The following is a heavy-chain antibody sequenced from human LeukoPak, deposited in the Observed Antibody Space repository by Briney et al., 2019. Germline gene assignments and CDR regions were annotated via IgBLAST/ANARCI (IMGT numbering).Heavy chain of an antibody. V-gene: IGHV1-2*02. CDR3: ATDNYGTLDY. CDR1: GYTFTDYY. D-gene: IGHD3-16*01. Sequence: ASVKVSCKPSGYTFTDYYIHWVRRAPGQGLEWMGWIDPRSGGTRCTQKFQGRVTMTRDTSISTVYLDLSGLTFDDTAVYYCATDNYGTLDYWGQGTLVTVSS. J-gene: IGHJ4*02. CDR2: IDPRSGGT.